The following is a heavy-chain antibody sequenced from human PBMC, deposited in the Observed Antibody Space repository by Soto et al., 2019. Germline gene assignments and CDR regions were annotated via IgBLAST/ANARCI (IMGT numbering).Heavy chain of an antibody. CDR2: MNPNSGNT. CDR1: GDMFTSYD. Sequence: QVQLVQSGAEVKKPGASVKVSCKDSGDMFTSYDINWVRQGTRQGLEWLGRMNPNSGNTGYAQNFQGRVSMTRDKSISTAYLELSSLTSDDTAVYYCASGLIHRGLVATLGGQGTPVIVSS. V-gene: IGHV1-8*01. D-gene: IGHD3-10*01. J-gene: IGHJ4*02. CDR3: ASGLIHRGLVATL.